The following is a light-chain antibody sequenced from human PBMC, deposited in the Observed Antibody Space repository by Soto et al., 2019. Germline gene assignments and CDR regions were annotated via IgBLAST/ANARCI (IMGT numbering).Light chain of an antibody. J-gene: IGKJ1*01. CDR1: QSISSW. CDR2: KAS. Sequence: DIQMTQSPSTLSASVGDXXTITCXASQSISSWLAWYQQKPGKAPKLLIYKASSLESGVPSRFSGSGSGTEFTLTISSLQPDDFATYYCQQYNSPWTFGQGTKVEIK. CDR3: QQYNSPWT. V-gene: IGKV1-5*03.